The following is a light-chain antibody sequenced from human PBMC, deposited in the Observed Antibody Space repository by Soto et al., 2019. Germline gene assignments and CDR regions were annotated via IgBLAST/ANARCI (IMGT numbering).Light chain of an antibody. J-gene: IGLJ2*01. CDR3: QSYDSSNQGV. Sequence: NFMLTQPHSVSESPGKTVTISCTRSSGSIASNYVQWYQQRPGSAPTTVIYEDNQRPSGVPDRFSGSIDSSSNSASLTISXXXXEDEADYYCQSYDSSNQGVFGGGTKLTVL. CDR2: EDN. V-gene: IGLV6-57*04. CDR1: SGSIASNY.